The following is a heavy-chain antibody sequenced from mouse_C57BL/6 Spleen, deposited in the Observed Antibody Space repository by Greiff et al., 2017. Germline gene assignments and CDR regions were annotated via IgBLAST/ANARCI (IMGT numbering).Heavy chain of an antibody. CDR1: GYSFTDYN. CDR3: ASGYGYDQDPFAY. J-gene: IGHJ3*01. Sequence: VQLQQSGPELVKPGASVKISCKASGYSFTDYNMNWVKQSNGKSLEWIGVINPNYGTTSYNQKFKGKATLTVDQSSSTAYMQRNSLTSEDSAVYYCASGYGYDQDPFAYWGQGTLVTVAA. D-gene: IGHD2-2*01. V-gene: IGHV1-39*01. CDR2: INPNYGTT.